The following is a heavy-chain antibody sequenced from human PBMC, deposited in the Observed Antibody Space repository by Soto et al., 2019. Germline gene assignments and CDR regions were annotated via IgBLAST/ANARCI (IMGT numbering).Heavy chain of an antibody. CDR2: INHSGST. Sequence: SETLSLTCAVYGGSFSGYYWSWTRQPPGKGLEWIGEINHSGSTNYNPSLKSRVTISVDTSKNQFSLKLSSVTAADTAVYYCARGDDLGYCSGGSCYKYYFDYWGQGTLVTVSS. D-gene: IGHD2-15*01. J-gene: IGHJ4*02. V-gene: IGHV4-34*01. CDR1: GGSFSGYY. CDR3: ARGDDLGYCSGGSCYKYYFDY.